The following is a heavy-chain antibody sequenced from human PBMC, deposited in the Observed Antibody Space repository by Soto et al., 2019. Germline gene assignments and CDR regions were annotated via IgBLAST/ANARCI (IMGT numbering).Heavy chain of an antibody. Sequence: ASVKVSCKVSGYTLTELSMHWVRQAPGKGLEWMGGFDPEDGETIYAQKFQGRVTMTEDTSTDTAYMELSSLRSEDTAVYYCATDLSRMDYYDSSGFDYWGQGTLVTVSS. CDR1: GYTLTELS. J-gene: IGHJ4*02. D-gene: IGHD3-22*01. CDR2: FDPEDGET. CDR3: ATDLSRMDYYDSSGFDY. V-gene: IGHV1-24*01.